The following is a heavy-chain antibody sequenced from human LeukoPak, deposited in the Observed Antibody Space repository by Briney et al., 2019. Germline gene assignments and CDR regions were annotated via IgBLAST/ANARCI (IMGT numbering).Heavy chain of an antibody. V-gene: IGHV3-21*01. CDR1: GFTFSSYS. CDR2: ISSSSSYI. J-gene: IGHJ3*02. D-gene: IGHD3-22*01. Sequence: PGGSLRLSCAASGFTFSSYSMNWVRQAPGKGLEWVSSISSSSSYIYYADSVKGRFTISRDNAKNSLYLQMNSLRAEDTAVYYCARDVDTMIVVVINDAFDIWGQGTMVTVSS. CDR3: ARDVDTMIVVVINDAFDI.